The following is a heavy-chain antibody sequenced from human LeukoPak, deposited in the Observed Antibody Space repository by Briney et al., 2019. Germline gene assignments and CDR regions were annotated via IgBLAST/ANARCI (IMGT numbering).Heavy chain of an antibody. J-gene: IGHJ6*03. CDR1: GFTFSSYS. D-gene: IGHD5-18*01. CDR3: ARRIPTGHMDV. CDR2: ISSSSNTI. V-gene: IGHV3-48*01. Sequence: GGSLRLSCAASGFTFSSYSMNWVRQATGKGLEWGSYISSSSNTIYYADSVKGRFTISRDNAKNSLYLQMNSLRAEDTAVHYCARRIPTGHMDVWGKGTTVTVSS.